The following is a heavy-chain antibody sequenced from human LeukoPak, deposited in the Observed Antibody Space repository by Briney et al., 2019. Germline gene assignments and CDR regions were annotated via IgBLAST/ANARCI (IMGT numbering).Heavy chain of an antibody. CDR3: ALGYCGGGSCYAREYFQH. Sequence: SQTLSLTCTVSGGSIGSGGYYWTWIRQHPGKGLEWIGYIYYSGSTYYNPSLKSRVTISVDTSKNQFSLRLSSVTAADTAVYYCALGYCGGGSCYAREYFQHWGQGTLVTVSS. CDR1: GGSIGSGGYY. J-gene: IGHJ1*01. CDR2: IYYSGST. V-gene: IGHV4-31*03. D-gene: IGHD2-15*01.